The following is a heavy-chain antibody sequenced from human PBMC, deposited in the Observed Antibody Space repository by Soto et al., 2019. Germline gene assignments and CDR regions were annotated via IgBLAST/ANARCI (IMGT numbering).Heavy chain of an antibody. Sequence: ASVKVSCKASGYTFTSYGISWVRQAPGQGLEWMGWISAYNGNTNYAQKLQGRVTMTTDTSTSTAYMELRSLRSDDTAVYYCARDMGQWLVTDALDSWGQGTMVTVSS. V-gene: IGHV1-18*01. D-gene: IGHD6-19*01. CDR2: ISAYNGNT. CDR1: GYTFTSYG. J-gene: IGHJ3*02. CDR3: ARDMGQWLVTDALDS.